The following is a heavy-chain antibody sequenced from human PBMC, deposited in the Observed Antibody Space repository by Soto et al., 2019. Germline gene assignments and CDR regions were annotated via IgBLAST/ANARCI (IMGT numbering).Heavy chain of an antibody. CDR1: GFTFSSYG. CDR2: ISYDASNK. V-gene: IGHV3-30*18. J-gene: IGHJ5*02. Sequence: PGGSLRLSCAASGFTFSSYGMHWVRQAPGKGLEWVAVISYDASNKYYADSVKGRFTISRDNSKNTLYLQMNSLRAEDTAVYYCAKNNVRAPDFWRGSVKVGGFDPWGQGTLVTVSS. CDR3: AKNNVRAPDFWRGSVKVGGFDP. D-gene: IGHD3-3*01.